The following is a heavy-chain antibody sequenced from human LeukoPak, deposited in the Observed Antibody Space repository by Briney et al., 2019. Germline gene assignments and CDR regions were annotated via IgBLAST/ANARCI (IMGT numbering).Heavy chain of an antibody. Sequence: GGSLRLSCAASGFTFSTYSMNWVRQAPGKGLEWVSYISAGSSTIYYADSVKGRFTISRDNAKNSLFLQMDSLRAEDTAVYYCARDLVYHYDRGDSHYWGQGTLVTVSS. CDR2: ISAGSSTI. J-gene: IGHJ4*02. CDR1: GFTFSTYS. CDR3: ARDLVYHYDRGDSHY. V-gene: IGHV3-48*01. D-gene: IGHD3-22*01.